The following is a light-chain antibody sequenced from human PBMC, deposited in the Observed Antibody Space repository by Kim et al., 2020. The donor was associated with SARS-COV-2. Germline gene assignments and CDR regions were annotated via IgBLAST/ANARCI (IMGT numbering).Light chain of an antibody. CDR1: QAIRND. J-gene: IGKJ2*01. Sequence: AIQVTQSPSSLSASVGDRVTITCRASQAIRNDLDWYQQRPGKAPKLLIYAASSLQSGVPSRFSGSGSGTDFTLTISNLQPEDFATYYCLQDYDYPLAFGQGTKLEI. CDR3: LQDYDYPLA. V-gene: IGKV1-6*01. CDR2: AAS.